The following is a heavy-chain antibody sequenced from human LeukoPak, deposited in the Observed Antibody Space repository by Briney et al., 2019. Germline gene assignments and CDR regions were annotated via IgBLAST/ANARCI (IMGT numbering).Heavy chain of an antibody. CDR2: INQSGST. V-gene: IGHV4-34*01. D-gene: IGHD3-3*01. J-gene: IGHJ6*03. Sequence: SETLSLTCAVYGGSFSDYYWSWIRQPPGKGLEWIGEINQSGSTNYNPSLESRVTISLDASTNQFSLKVSSVTAADTAVYYCARSPAGAYSDFGLTVYYCYMDVWGEGTAVTVSS. CDR1: GGSFSDYY. CDR3: ARSPAGAYSDFGLTVYYCYMDV.